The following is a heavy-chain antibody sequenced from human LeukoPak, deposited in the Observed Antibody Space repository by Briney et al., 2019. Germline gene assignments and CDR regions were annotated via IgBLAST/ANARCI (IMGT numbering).Heavy chain of an antibody. CDR2: ISPNSGST. CDR3: VRTEFGYFDY. D-gene: IGHD3-16*01. J-gene: IGHJ4*02. V-gene: IGHV1-2*02. CDR1: GYTFTSYG. Sequence: ASVKVSCKASGYTFTSYGISWVRQAPGQGLEWMGWISPNSGSTNYAQKFQGRVTMTRDTSISTAYMELSRLRSDDTAVYYCVRTEFGYFDYWGQGTLVTVSS.